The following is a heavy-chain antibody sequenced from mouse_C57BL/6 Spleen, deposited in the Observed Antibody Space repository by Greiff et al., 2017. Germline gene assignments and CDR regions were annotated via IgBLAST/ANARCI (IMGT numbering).Heavy chain of an antibody. D-gene: IGHD3-2*01. CDR3: ARRRQPGHGAMDD. V-gene: IGHV1-82*01. CDR2: IYPGDGDT. J-gene: IGHJ4*01. Sequence: VQLQQSGPELVKPGASVKISCKASGYAFSSSWMNWVKQRPGKGLEWIGRIYPGDGDTNYNGKFKGKATLTADKSSSTAYMQLSSLTSEDSAVYFCARRRQPGHGAMDDWGQGTSVTVSS. CDR1: GYAFSSSW.